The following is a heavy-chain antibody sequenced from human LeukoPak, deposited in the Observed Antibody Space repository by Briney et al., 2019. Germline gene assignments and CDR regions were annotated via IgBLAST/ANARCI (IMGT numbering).Heavy chain of an antibody. V-gene: IGHV4-61*02. CDR2: IYTSGST. Sequence: SETLSLTCTVSGGSISSGSYYWSWIRQPAGKGLEWIGRIYTSGSTNYNPSLKSRVTISVDTSKNQFSPKLSSVTAADTAVYYCARDFWNWGQGTLVTVSS. CDR3: ARDFWN. CDR1: GGSISSGSYY. D-gene: IGHD3-3*01. J-gene: IGHJ4*02.